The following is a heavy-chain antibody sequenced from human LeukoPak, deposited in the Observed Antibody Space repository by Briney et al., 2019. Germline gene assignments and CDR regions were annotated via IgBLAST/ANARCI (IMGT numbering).Heavy chain of an antibody. J-gene: IGHJ4*02. CDR2: ITHSGGT. Sequence: LETLSLTSAVYGGSFRDYKWTSIPEPPGEGLEWIGEITHSGGTISNPSLKSRVTISVDTSKKQLSLSLRSVTAADTAVYYCGGAMEGVFDYWGQGSLVTVSS. CDR1: GGSFRDYK. CDR3: GGAMEGVFDY. V-gene: IGHV4-34*01. D-gene: IGHD2-8*01.